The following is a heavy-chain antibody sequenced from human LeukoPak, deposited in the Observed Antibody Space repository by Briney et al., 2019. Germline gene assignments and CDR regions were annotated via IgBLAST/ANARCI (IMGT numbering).Heavy chain of an antibody. CDR3: SWVASGNYPFRY. CDR1: GFTFNHAW. Sequence: GGSLRLSCAASGFTFNHAWMTWVRQAPGKGLEWVGRIKSKTSGGTTDYAAPVKGRFTNSRDDSKNMLYLEMNSMKTEDTAVYYCSWVASGNYPFRYWGQGTLVTVSS. CDR2: IKSKTSGGTT. V-gene: IGHV3-15*01. D-gene: IGHD3-10*01. J-gene: IGHJ4*02.